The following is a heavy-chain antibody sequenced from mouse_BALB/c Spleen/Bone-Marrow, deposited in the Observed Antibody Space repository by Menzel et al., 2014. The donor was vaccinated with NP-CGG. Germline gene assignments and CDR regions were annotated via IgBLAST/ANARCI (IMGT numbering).Heavy chain of an antibody. CDR2: INSNGGST. J-gene: IGHJ4*01. V-gene: IGHV5-6-2*01. CDR1: GFTFSSYY. Sequence: EVQLQESGGGLVKLGGSLKLSCAASGFTFSSYYMSWVRQTPEKRLELVAAINSNGGSTYYPDTVKGRFTNSRDNAKNTQYLQMSSLKSENTALYYCARLGNDDAMDYWGQGTSVTVST. D-gene: IGHD2-2*01. CDR3: ARLGNDDAMDY.